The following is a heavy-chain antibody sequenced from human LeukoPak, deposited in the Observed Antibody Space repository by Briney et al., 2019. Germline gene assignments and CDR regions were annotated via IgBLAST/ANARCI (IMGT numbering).Heavy chain of an antibody. CDR3: ARDLSRIHLWSNPYFDY. V-gene: IGHV3-7*01. CDR1: GFTFSSYG. D-gene: IGHD5-18*01. Sequence: GGSLRLSCAASGFTFSSYGMIWVRQAPGKGREWVANIKQDGSEKYYVDSVKGRFPISRDNAKNSLYLQMNSLRAEDTAVYYCARDLSRIHLWSNPYFDYWGQGTLVTVSS. CDR2: IKQDGSEK. J-gene: IGHJ4*02.